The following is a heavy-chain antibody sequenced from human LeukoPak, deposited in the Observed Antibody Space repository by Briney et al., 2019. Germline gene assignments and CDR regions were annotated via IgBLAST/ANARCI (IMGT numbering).Heavy chain of an antibody. CDR1: GYTFTSYY. D-gene: IGHD1-26*01. CDR2: INPSGGST. J-gene: IGHJ4*02. Sequence: GASVKVSCKASGYTFTSYYMHWVRQAPGQGLEWMGIINPSGGSTSYAQKFQGRVTMTRDTSTSTVHMELSSLRSEDTAVYYCARNIYSGSLNYYFDYWGQGTLVTVSS. V-gene: IGHV1-46*01. CDR3: ARNIYSGSLNYYFDY.